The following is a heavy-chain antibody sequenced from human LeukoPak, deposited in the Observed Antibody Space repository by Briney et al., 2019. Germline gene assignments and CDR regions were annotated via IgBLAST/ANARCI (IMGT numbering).Heavy chain of an antibody. J-gene: IGHJ3*02. D-gene: IGHD3-16*01. CDR1: GFTVSSNY. V-gene: IGHV3-66*01. CDR2: IYSGGST. Sequence: GSLRHSCAASGFTVSSNYMSWVRQAPGKGLEWVSVIYSGGSTYYADSVKGRFTISRDNSKNTLYLQMNSLRAEDTAVYYCARENGGLYAFDIWGQGTMVTVSS. CDR3: ARENGGLYAFDI.